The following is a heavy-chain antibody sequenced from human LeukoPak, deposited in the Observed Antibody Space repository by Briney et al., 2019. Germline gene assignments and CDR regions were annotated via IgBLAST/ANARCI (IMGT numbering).Heavy chain of an antibody. CDR1: GGTFSSYA. CDR2: ISAYNGNT. CDR3: ARDLDDWFDP. Sequence: ASVKVSCKASGGTFSSYAISWVRQAPGQGLGWMGWISAYNGNTNYAQKLQGRVTMTTDTSTSTAYMELRSLRSDDTAVYYCARDLDDWFDPWGQGTLVTVSS. V-gene: IGHV1-18*01. D-gene: IGHD3-3*01. J-gene: IGHJ5*02.